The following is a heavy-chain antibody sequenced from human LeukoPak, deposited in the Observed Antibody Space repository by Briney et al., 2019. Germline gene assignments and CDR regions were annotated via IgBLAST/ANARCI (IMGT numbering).Heavy chain of an antibody. D-gene: IGHD3-22*01. CDR2: ISAYNGNT. CDR3: ARERDSSGYWSFDY. V-gene: IGHV1-18*01. CDR1: GYTFTSYG. J-gene: IGHJ4*02. Sequence: ASVKVSCKASGYTFTSYGISWVRQAPGQGLEWMGWISAYNGNTNYAQKLQGRVTMTTDTSTGTAYMELRSLRSDDTAVYYCARERDSSGYWSFDYWGQGTLVTVSS.